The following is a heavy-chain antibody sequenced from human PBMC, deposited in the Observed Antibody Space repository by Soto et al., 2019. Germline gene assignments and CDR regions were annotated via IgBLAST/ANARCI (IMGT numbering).Heavy chain of an antibody. CDR3: ARGDPYCSSTSCYYYYYGMDV. D-gene: IGHD2-2*01. Sequence: GGSLRLSCAASGFTFSSYAMHWVRQAPGKGLEWVAVISYDGSNKYYADSVKGRFTISRDNSKNTLYLQMNSLRAEDTAVYYCARGDPYCSSTSCYYYYYGMDVWGQGTTVTVSS. J-gene: IGHJ6*02. CDR1: GFTFSSYA. V-gene: IGHV3-30*04. CDR2: ISYDGSNK.